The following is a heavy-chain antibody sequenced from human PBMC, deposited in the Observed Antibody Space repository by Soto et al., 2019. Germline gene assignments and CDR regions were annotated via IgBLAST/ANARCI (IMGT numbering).Heavy chain of an antibody. CDR3: AKDNGNYGSGSFSH. D-gene: IGHD3-10*01. CDR1: GFTFSSYA. Sequence: EVQLLESGGGLVQPGGSLRLSCAASGFTFSSYAMSWVRQAPGKGLEWVSLISGTGDSSEYANSVKGRFTISRDYSKTTVFLQMNSLRAEDTAVYFCAKDNGNYGSGSFSHWGQGTLVTVSS. V-gene: IGHV3-23*01. J-gene: IGHJ4*02. CDR2: ISGTGDSS.